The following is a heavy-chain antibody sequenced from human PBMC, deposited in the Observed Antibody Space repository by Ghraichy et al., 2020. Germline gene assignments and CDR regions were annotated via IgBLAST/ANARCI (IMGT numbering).Heavy chain of an antibody. CDR1: GFTFSSYT. Sequence: GGSLRLSCAASGFTFSSYTMHWVRQAPGKGLEWVAVILYSGSNRYYAGSVKGRFTISRDNSKNTMYLQMNSLRTEDTADYYCARDQSSTWNNGFYYMDVWSRGTTGTVAS. V-gene: IGHV3-30-3*01. J-gene: IGHJ6*03. D-gene: IGHD1/OR15-1a*01. CDR2: ILYSGSNR. CDR3: ARDQSSTWNNGFYYMDV.